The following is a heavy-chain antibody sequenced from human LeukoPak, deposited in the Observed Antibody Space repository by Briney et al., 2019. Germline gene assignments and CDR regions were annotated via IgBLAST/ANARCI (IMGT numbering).Heavy chain of an antibody. V-gene: IGHV3-23*01. CDR3: ANMVGDTITRGFDY. Sequence: PGGSLSLSCAASGFTFNNYAMSWVRQAPGKGLEWVSVISASGRTTYYADSVKGRFIISRDNSKSTLYLQMNSLRAEDTAIYYCANMVGDTITRGFDYWGQGTLVTVSS. CDR1: GFTFNNYA. CDR2: ISASGRTT. D-gene: IGHD1-26*01. J-gene: IGHJ4*02.